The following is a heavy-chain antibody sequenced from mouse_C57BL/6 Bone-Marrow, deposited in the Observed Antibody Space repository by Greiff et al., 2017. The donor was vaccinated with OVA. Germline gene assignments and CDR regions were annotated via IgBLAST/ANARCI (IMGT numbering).Heavy chain of an antibody. V-gene: IGHV1-81*01. CDR3: ARPYDYDGCAY. D-gene: IGHD2-4*01. J-gene: IGHJ3*01. CDR1: GYTFTSYG. CDR2: IYPRSGNT. Sequence: QVQLKQSGAELARPGASVKLSCKASGYTFTSYGISWVKQRTGQGLEWIGEIYPRSGNTYYNEKFKGKATLTADKSSSTAYMELRSLTSEDSAVYFCARPYDYDGCAYWGQGTLVTVSA.